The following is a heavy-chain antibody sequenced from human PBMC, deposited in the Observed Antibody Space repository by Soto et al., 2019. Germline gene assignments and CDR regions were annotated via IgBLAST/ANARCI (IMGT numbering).Heavy chain of an antibody. V-gene: IGHV4-59*01. CDR3: VRSYDSSGYYLNY. CDR1: CGSIRSYY. CDR2: IYYSGST. J-gene: IGHJ4*02. D-gene: IGHD3-22*01. Sequence: SEPLSLTCTGACGSIRSYYWRWIRKAPGQGLEWIGYIYYSGSTNYHPSLKSRVTISVDTSKNQFSLKLSSVTAADTAVYYCVRSYDSSGYYLNYWGQGTLVTVS.